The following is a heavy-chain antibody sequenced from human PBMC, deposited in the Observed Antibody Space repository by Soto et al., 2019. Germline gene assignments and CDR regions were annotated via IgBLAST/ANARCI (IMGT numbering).Heavy chain of an antibody. CDR1: GFTFSNFW. CDR2: INSDGSDS. CDR3: VRDDPGLGMDY. D-gene: IGHD1-26*01. V-gene: IGHV3-74*01. J-gene: IGHJ4*02. Sequence: EVPLVESGGGLVQPGGSLRLSCAASGFTFSNFWMHWVRQVPGKGLVWFSHINSDGSDSSYEDSVKGRFTISRDNATNTLYLQIHSLRVEDTDVYFCVRDDPGLGMDYWGLGTLVTVSS.